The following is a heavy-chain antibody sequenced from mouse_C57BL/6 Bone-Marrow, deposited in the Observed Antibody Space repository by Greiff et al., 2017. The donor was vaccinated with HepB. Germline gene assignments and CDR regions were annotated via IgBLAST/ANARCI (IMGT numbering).Heavy chain of an antibody. V-gene: IGHV5-16*01. CDR2: INYDGSST. CDR1: GFTFSDYY. Sequence: EVKLMESEGGLVQPGSSMKLSCTASGFTFSDYYMAWVRQVPEKGLEWVANINYDGSSTYYLDSLKSRFIISRDNAKNILYLQMSSLKSEDTATYYCAREGYGLFAYWGQGTLVTVSA. D-gene: IGHD2-10*02. J-gene: IGHJ3*01. CDR3: AREGYGLFAY.